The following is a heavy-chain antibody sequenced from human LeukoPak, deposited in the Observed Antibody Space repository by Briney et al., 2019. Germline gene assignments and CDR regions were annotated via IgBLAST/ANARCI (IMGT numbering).Heavy chain of an antibody. V-gene: IGHV5-51*01. D-gene: IGHD5-24*01. CDR2: IYPGDSDT. Sequence: GESLKISCKGSGYSFTSYWIRWVRQMLGKGLGWMGIIYPGDSDTRYSPSFKGQVTISADKSISTAYLQWSSLKASDTAMYYCARIGMATIKGMDYWGQGTLVTVSS. CDR3: ARIGMATIKGMDY. J-gene: IGHJ4*02. CDR1: GYSFTSYW.